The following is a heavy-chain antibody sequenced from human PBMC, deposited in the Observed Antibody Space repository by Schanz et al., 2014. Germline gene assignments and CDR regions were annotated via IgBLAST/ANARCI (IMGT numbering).Heavy chain of an antibody. D-gene: IGHD2-2*01. CDR1: GFTFSDYY. CDR2: INGGGETT. Sequence: QVHLVESGGGLVKPGGSLRLSCAASGFTFSDYYMTWIRQAPGKGLEWVSYINGGGETTYYADSVRGRFTISRDNAKNSLFLQMNSLRAEDTAVYYCAAHETLSTTACYPSWGQGTLVAVSS. J-gene: IGHJ4*02. CDR3: AAHETLSTTACYPS. V-gene: IGHV3-11*01.